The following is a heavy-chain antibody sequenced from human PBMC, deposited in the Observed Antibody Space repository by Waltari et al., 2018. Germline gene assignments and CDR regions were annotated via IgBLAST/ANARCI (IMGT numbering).Heavy chain of an antibody. CDR2: IHQRGRT. V-gene: IGHV4-4*02. CDR3: AADRGNGLYFDY. D-gene: IGHD2-15*01. J-gene: IGHJ4*02. Sequence: WSGVRQSPGKGREWIEQIHQRGRTYSTPSLKSRITISVDKSRNQFSLNLSSVHDADTSVYYCAADRGNGLYFDYWGQGTLVTVSS.